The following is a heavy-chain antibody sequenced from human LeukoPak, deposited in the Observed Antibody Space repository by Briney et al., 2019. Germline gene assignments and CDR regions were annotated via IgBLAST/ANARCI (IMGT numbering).Heavy chain of an antibody. CDR2: IRQDGSEK. D-gene: IGHD6-19*01. V-gene: IGHV3-7*05. CDR1: GFTFSTYY. CDR3: AGGSGWLIDS. Sequence: GGSLRLSCAASGFTFSTYYMAWVRQAPGKGLEWVANIRQDGSEKFYEGSVKGRFTISRDNGGNSLYLQMNSLRAEDTAVYYCAGGSGWLIDSWGRGTLVTVSS. J-gene: IGHJ4*02.